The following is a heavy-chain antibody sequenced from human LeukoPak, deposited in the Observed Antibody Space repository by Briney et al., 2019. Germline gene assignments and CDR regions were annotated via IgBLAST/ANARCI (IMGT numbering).Heavy chain of an antibody. CDR1: GYTFTSYA. CDR3: ARGYDYVWGSYRPPFDY. D-gene: IGHD3-16*02. Sequence: ASVKVSCKASGYTFTSYAMNWVRQAPGQGLGWMGWINTNTGNPTYAQGFTGRFVFSLDTSVSTAYLQISSLKAEDTAVYYCARGYDYVWGSYRPPFDYWGQGTLVTVSS. V-gene: IGHV7-4-1*02. CDR2: INTNTGNP. J-gene: IGHJ4*02.